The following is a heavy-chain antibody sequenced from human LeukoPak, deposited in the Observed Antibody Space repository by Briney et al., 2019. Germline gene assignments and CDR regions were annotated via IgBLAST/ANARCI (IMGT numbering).Heavy chain of an antibody. Sequence: AAVTVPFKASGYTFIDYYIDWVGQAPGQGLEGVGWINPHSGDTKFAQKFQGRVTMTRDTSSSTAYMELTRLASDDTAVYYCARAEISVTTGDLDLWGQGALVIVSS. J-gene: IGHJ5*02. V-gene: IGHV1-2*02. CDR1: GYTFIDYY. CDR3: ARAEISVTTGDLDL. CDR2: INPHSGDT. D-gene: IGHD2-8*02.